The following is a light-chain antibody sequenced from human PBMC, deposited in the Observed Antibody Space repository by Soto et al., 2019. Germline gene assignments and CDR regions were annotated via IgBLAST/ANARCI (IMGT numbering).Light chain of an antibody. CDR3: ASWDDRLGAVI. J-gene: IGLJ2*01. V-gene: IGLV1-47*02. CDR2: SNN. Sequence: QSVLTQPPSASGTPGQKVFISCSGRSSNIGGTNYAYWYQQLPGAAPKLLMHSNNLRPSGVPERISGSKFGTAASLAISWRRSEDEAVYYCASWDDRLGAVIFGGGTKLTVL. CDR1: SSNIGGTNY.